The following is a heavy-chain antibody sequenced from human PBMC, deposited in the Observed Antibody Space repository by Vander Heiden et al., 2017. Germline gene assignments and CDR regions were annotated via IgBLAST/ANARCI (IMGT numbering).Heavy chain of an antibody. J-gene: IGHJ4*02. Sequence: QVQLVESGGGVVQPGRSLRLSCAASGFTFSSYGRHWVRQAPGKGLEGVAVIWYDGSNKYYADSVKGRFTISRDNSKNTLYLQMNSLRAEDTAVYYCARALQMAVAAPLGYWGQGTLVTVSS. CDR3: ARALQMAVAAPLGY. D-gene: IGHD6-19*01. CDR2: IWYDGSNK. CDR1: GFTFSSYG. V-gene: IGHV3-33*01.